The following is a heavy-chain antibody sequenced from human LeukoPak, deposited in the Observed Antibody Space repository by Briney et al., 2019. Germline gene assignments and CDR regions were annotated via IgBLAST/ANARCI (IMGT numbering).Heavy chain of an antibody. J-gene: IGHJ4*02. CDR3: ARHVDSSGWYRSYFDY. V-gene: IGHV4-39*01. D-gene: IGHD6-19*01. CDR2: IYYSGTT. Sequence: SGILSLTCTVSGGSISSSSYYWGWIRQPPGKGLEWIGSIYYSGTTYYNPSLKSRVTISVDTSKNQFSLKLSSVSAADTAVYYCARHVDSSGWYRSYFDYWGQGALVTVSS. CDR1: GGSISSSSYY.